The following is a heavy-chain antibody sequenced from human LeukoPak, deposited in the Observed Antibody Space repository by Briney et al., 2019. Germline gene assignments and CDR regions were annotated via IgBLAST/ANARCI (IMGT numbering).Heavy chain of an antibody. V-gene: IGHV4-59*01. J-gene: IGHJ4*02. D-gene: IGHD1-26*01. Sequence: SETLSLTCTVSGGSISSYYWSWIRQPPGKGLEWIGYIYYSGSTNYNPSLKSRVTISVDTSKNQFSLKLSSVTAADTAVYYCARGGGSYLGEVDYWGQGTLVTVSS. CDR3: ARGGGSYLGEVDY. CDR1: GGSISSYY. CDR2: IYYSGST.